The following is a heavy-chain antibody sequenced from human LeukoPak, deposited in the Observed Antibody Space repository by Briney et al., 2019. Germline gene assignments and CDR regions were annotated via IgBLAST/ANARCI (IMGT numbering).Heavy chain of an antibody. V-gene: IGHV3-30*18. CDR2: ISYDGSNK. CDR3: AKDFSMTVTIWGPFDY. Sequence: GGSLRLSCAASGFTFSSYGMHWVRQAPGKGLEWVAVISYDGSNKYYADSVKGRFTISRDNSKNTLYLQMNSLRAEDTAVYYCAKDFSMTVTIWGPFDYWGQGTLVTVSS. J-gene: IGHJ4*02. CDR1: GFTFSSYG. D-gene: IGHD4-17*01.